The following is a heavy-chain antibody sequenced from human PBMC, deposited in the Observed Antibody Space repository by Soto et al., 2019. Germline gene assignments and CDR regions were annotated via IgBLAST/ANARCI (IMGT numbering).Heavy chain of an antibody. CDR3: AACGLEGYDS. J-gene: IGHJ4*02. CDR2: ISYDGNNK. V-gene: IGHV3-30*03. Sequence: QVQLVESGGGVVQPGRSLRLSCAASGFTFSTYGMHWVRQAPGKGLEWVAVISYDGNNKYYADSVKGRVTISRDNSKNTLYLQMNSLTIEDTAVYYCAACGLEGYDSWGQGILVTVSS. D-gene: IGHD1-1*01. CDR1: GFTFSTYG.